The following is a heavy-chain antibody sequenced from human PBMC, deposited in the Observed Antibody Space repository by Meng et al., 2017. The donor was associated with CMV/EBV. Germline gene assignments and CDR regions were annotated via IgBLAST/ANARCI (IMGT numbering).Heavy chain of an antibody. CDR3: ARETYDFWSGSYYYYYGMDV. J-gene: IGHJ6*02. D-gene: IGHD3-3*01. V-gene: IGHV3-21*01. CDR2: ISSSSSYI. Sequence: GESLKISCAASGFTFSSYSMNWVRQAPGKGLEWVSSISSSSSYIYYADSVKGRFTISRDNAKNSLHLQMNSLRAEDTAVYYCARETYDFWSGSYYYYYGMDVWGQGTTVTV. CDR1: GFTFSSYS.